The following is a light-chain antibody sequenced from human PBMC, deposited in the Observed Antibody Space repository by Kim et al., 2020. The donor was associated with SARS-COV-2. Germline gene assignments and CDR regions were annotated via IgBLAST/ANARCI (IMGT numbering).Light chain of an antibody. CDR3: LIYYGGAWV. J-gene: IGLJ3*02. Sequence: PGGTVTLPCASSTGAVTNGNYPNWFQQKPGQAPRALIHSTNNKHSWTPARFSGSLLGGKAVLTLSAVQPEDEAEYYCLIYYGGAWVFGGGTQLTVL. V-gene: IGLV7-43*01. CDR1: TGAVTNGNY. CDR2: STN.